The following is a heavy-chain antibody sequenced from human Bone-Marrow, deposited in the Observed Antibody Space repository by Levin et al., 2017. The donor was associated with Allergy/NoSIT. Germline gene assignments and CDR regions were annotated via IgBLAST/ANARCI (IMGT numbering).Heavy chain of an antibody. D-gene: IGHD6-19*01. Sequence: SETLSLTCTVSGGSISTYYWSWIRQPPGKGLEWIGYMYYSGSTNYNPSLKSRVTISIDKSKIQFSLKLTSVTAADTAVYYCAREAGAIDSWGQGTLVTVSS. CDR3: AREAGAIDS. CDR2: MYYSGST. J-gene: IGHJ4*02. CDR1: GGSISTYY. V-gene: IGHV4-59*01.